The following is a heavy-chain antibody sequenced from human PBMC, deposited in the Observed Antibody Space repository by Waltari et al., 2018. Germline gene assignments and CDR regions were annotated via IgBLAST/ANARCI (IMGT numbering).Heavy chain of an antibody. CDR2: MYSGGST. CDR1: GFTVSSNY. J-gene: IGHJ6*02. D-gene: IGHD6-19*01. V-gene: IGHV3-53*01. CDR3: ARDAPIAVAGMGGMDV. Sequence: EVQLVESGGGLIKPGGSLRLSCAASGFTVSSNYISWVRQAPGKGLEWVSVMYSGGSTYYADSVKGRFTISRDNSKNTLYLQMNSLRAEDTAVYYCARDAPIAVAGMGGMDVWGQGTTVTVSS.